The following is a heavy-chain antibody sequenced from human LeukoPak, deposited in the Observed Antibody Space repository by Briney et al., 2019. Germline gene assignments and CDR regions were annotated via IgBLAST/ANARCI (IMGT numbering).Heavy chain of an antibody. CDR3: ASGYCTNGVCYEDAFDI. Sequence: RASQTLSLTCTVSGDSISSGSYYWGWIRQPPGKGLEWIGSIYHSGSTYYNPSLKSRVTISVDTSKNQFSLKLSSVTAADTAVYYCASGYCTNGVCYEDAFDIWGQGTMVTVSS. V-gene: IGHV4-38-2*02. J-gene: IGHJ3*02. D-gene: IGHD2-8*01. CDR1: GDSISSGSYY. CDR2: IYHSGST.